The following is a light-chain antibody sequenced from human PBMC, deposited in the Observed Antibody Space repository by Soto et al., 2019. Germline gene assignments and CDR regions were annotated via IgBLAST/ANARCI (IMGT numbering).Light chain of an antibody. CDR2: SNT. V-gene: IGLV1-44*01. CDR1: SSNIGSNT. CDR3: AVWYDSLNGCV. J-gene: IGLJ1*01. Sequence: QSVLTQPPSVSETPGQRVTISCSGSSSNIGSNTVNWYRQLPETAPKLLIYSNTQRPSGVPDRFSVSKSGTSASVAISGLQSEDEADYYCAVWYDSLNGCVFGTGTKFTVL.